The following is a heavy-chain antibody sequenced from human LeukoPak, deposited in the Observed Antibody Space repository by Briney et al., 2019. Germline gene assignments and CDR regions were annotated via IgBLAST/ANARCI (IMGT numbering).Heavy chain of an antibody. J-gene: IGHJ4*02. D-gene: IGHD6-13*01. Sequence: PGGSLRLSCADSGFTFSSYWMHWVRQAPGKGLLWVSRINSDGSSTSYADSVKGRFTISRDNAKNTLYLQMNSLRAEDTAVYYCARRIAAAAAPYYFDYWGQGTLATVSS. CDR3: ARRIAAAAAPYYFDY. CDR2: INSDGSST. V-gene: IGHV3-74*01. CDR1: GFTFSSYW.